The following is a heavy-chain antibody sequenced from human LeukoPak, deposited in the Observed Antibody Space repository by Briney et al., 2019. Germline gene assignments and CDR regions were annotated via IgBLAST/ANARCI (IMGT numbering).Heavy chain of an antibody. CDR1: GFTFSSYE. Sequence: PGGSLRLSCAASGFTFSSYEMNWVRQAPGKGLEWVSYISSSGSTIYYADSVKGRFTISRDNAKNSLYLQMNSLIAEDSAVYYCARIIVTNLYQYSYMDVWGEGTTVTVSS. V-gene: IGHV3-48*03. CDR2: ISSSGSTI. D-gene: IGHD5-12*01. J-gene: IGHJ6*03. CDR3: ARIIVTNLYQYSYMDV.